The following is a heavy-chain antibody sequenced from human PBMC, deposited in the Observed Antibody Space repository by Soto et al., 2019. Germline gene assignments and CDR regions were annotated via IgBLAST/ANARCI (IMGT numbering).Heavy chain of an antibody. V-gene: IGHV5-51*01. J-gene: IGHJ4*02. CDR2: IYPSDSDT. Sequence: PGESLKISGKGSGYNFAGYWIAWVRQMPGKGLELMGIIYPSDSDTRYRPSFQGQVTISADKSISSAYLQWSSLRASDTAMYYCARGGVSTRTFVYWGQGAPLAIFS. CDR3: ARGGVSTRTFVY. D-gene: IGHD3-3*01. CDR1: GYNFAGYW.